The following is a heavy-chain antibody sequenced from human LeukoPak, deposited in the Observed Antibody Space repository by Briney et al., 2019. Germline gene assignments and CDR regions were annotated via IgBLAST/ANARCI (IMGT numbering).Heavy chain of an antibody. Sequence: PSGTLTLTCTVSGGTISSYYWSWIRQPPGKGLVWVGYIYYSGSTNYNPSLKSRVTISVATSKNQSTLKLSSVTAADTAGYYCARHEGGVVPAAYHFDCGGQGTLVTVSS. D-gene: IGHD2-2*01. CDR1: GGTISSYY. CDR2: IYYSGST. J-gene: IGHJ4*02. CDR3: ARHEGGVVPAAYHFDC. V-gene: IGHV4-59*08.